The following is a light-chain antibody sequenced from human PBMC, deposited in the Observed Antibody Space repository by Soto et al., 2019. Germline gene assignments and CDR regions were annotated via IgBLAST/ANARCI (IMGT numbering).Light chain of an antibody. V-gene: IGKV3-15*01. CDR1: QSVSIN. CDR3: QQCKDWTLT. Sequence: DIDITQSPGTLSVLPSERVPLSCRASQSVSINLAWFQQKPGQAPRLLIYGASTRATGIPARFSGSGSGTEFTLTISSLQSEDFAVYYCQQCKDWTLTFGGGTKVDI. J-gene: IGKJ4*01. CDR2: GAS.